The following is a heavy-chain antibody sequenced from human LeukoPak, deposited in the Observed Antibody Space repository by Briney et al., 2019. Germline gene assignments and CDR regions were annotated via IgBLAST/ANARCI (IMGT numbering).Heavy chain of an antibody. CDR2: IYYSGST. D-gene: IGHD1-1*01. V-gene: IGHV4-39*01. J-gene: IGHJ4*02. Sequence: SETLSLTCTVSGGSISGSSYFWGWIRQPPGKGLEWIGSIYYSGSTYYNPSLKSRVTISVDTSKNQFSLKLSSVTAADTAVYYCARHREAGTGEGFDYWGQGTLVTVSS. CDR3: ARHREAGTGEGFDY. CDR1: GGSISGSSYF.